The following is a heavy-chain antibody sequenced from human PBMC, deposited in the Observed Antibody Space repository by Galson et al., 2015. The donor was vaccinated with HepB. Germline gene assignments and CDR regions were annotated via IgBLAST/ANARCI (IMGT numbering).Heavy chain of an antibody. D-gene: IGHD3-10*01. CDR1: GYTFTSYA. CDR2: INAGNGNT. V-gene: IGHV1-3*01. CDR3: ARDPQLWFGELSGWFDP. J-gene: IGHJ5*02. Sequence: SVKVSCKASGYTFTSYAMHWVRQALGQRLEWMGWINAGNGNTKYSQKFQGRVTITRDTSASTAYMELSSLRSEDTAVYYCARDPQLWFGELSGWFDPWGQGTLVTVSS.